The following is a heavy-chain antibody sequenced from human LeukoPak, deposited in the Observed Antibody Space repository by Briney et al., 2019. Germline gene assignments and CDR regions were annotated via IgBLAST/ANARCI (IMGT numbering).Heavy chain of an antibody. CDR3: ARDAWFGDSNAYYYYYYMDV. D-gene: IGHD3-10*01. CDR2: ISAYNGNT. V-gene: IGHV1-18*01. J-gene: IGHJ6*03. Sequence: ASVKVSCKASGYTFTSYGITWVRQAPGQGLEWMGWISAYNGNTNYAQKLQGRVTMTTDTSTSTAYMELRSLRSDDTAVYYCARDAWFGDSNAYYYYYYMDVWGKGTTVTVSS. CDR1: GYTFTSYG.